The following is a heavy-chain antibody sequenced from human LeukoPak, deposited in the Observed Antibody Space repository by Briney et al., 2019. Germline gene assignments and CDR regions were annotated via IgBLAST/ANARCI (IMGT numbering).Heavy chain of an antibody. J-gene: IGHJ4*02. CDR1: GFSLSTNRVA. V-gene: IGHV2-5*05. CDR2: IYWDDDK. Sequence: ESGPTLVNPTQTLTLTCTFSGFSLSTNRVAVGWIRQPPGKALAWVALIYWDDDKRYGPSLESRVTITKDTSKNQVVVTMTNMDPVDTATYYCVYKSPIGPCSYWGQGTLVTVSS. D-gene: IGHD2-15*01. CDR3: VYKSPIGPCSY.